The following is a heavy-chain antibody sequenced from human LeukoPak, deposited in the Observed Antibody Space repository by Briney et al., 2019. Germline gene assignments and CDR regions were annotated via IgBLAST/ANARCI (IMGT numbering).Heavy chain of an antibody. CDR2: IYYSGST. Sequence: SETLSLTCTVSGGSISSYYWSWIRQPPGKGLEWIGYIYYSGSTNYNPSLKSRVTISVDTSKNQFSLKLSSVTAADTAVYYCARAMAEQWLVSWGQGTLVTVSS. V-gene: IGHV4-59*01. CDR1: GGSISSYY. J-gene: IGHJ4*02. CDR3: ARAMAEQWLVS. D-gene: IGHD6-19*01.